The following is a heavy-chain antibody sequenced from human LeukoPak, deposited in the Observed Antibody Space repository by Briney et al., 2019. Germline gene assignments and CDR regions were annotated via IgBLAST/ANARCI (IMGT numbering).Heavy chain of an antibody. CDR1: GYSLTEIS. Sequence: ASVKVSCKVSGYSLTEISIHWVRQAPGKRLEWMGGFDPEEDERIYAQKIQGRVTMSEDTSTDTAYMQLSSLRSEDTAVYYCAKEGACSGGSCPLDYWGQGTLVTVSS. V-gene: IGHV1-24*01. J-gene: IGHJ4*02. D-gene: IGHD2-15*01. CDR3: AKEGACSGGSCPLDY. CDR2: FDPEEDER.